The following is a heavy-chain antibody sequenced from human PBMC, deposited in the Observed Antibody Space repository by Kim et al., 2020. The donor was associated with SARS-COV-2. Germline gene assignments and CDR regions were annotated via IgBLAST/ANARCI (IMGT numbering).Heavy chain of an antibody. J-gene: IGHJ4*02. CDR2: LCYRGST. D-gene: IGHD6-13*01. Sequence: SETLSLTCTVSNGSISSGGYYWSWILPPPCPGVSWLGFLCYRGSTYYNPSLKSRVNISLDTSKNQFSMKLNSVTAADTAVYYCVRSTGIAITTTEDWGQGTLVTVSS. CDR3: VRSTGIAITTTED. CDR1: NGSISSGGYY. V-gene: IGHV4-31*03.